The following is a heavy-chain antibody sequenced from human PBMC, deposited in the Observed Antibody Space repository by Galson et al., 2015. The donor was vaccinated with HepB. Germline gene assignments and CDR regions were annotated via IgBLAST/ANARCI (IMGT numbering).Heavy chain of an antibody. CDR3: ATATNGRNWFGP. Sequence: SLRLSCATSGVSFSDYWMGWGRQTPEKGLEWVAIIKEDGTAKYYVDSVRGRFSISRDNARSSLSLQMSSLTAGDTAVYYCATATNGRNWFGPWGQGTPVIVSS. J-gene: IGHJ5*02. CDR2: IKEDGTAK. V-gene: IGHV3-7*01. D-gene: IGHD2-15*01. CDR1: GVSFSDYW.